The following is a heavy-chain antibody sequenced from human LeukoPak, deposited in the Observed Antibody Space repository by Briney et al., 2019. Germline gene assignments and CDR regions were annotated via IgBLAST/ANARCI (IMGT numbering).Heavy chain of an antibody. CDR3: ARTSRWTNYYDSSGYYDY. V-gene: IGHV1-2*02. Sequence: ASVKVSCKASGYTFTDYYMHWVRQAPGQGLEWMGWINPNSGGTNYAQKFQGRVTMTRDTPISTAYMELSRLRSDDTAVYYCARTSRWTNYYDSSGYYDYWGQGTLVTVSS. D-gene: IGHD3-22*01. CDR1: GYTFTDYY. CDR2: INPNSGGT. J-gene: IGHJ4*02.